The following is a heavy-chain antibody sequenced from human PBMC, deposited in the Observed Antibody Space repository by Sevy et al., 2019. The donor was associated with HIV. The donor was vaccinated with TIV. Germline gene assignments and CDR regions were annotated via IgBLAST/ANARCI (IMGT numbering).Heavy chain of an antibody. J-gene: IGHJ3*02. Sequence: GESLKISCKGSGYSFTSYWIGWVRQMPGKGLEWMWIIYPGDSDTRYSPSFQGQVTISADKSISTAYLQWSSLKASDTAMYYCARQFDTAAGIGDAFDIWGQGTMVTVSS. D-gene: IGHD6-13*01. CDR2: IYPGDSDT. V-gene: IGHV5-51*01. CDR1: GYSFTSYW. CDR3: ARQFDTAAGIGDAFDI.